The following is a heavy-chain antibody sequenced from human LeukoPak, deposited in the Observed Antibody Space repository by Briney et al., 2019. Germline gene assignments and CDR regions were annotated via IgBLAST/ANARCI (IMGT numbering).Heavy chain of an antibody. V-gene: IGHV4-39*07. D-gene: IGHD1-26*01. J-gene: IGHJ4*02. CDR3: ARGELTTPDY. CDR1: GGSISSSSYY. CDR2: IYYSGST. Sequence: SETLSLTCTVSGGSISSSSYYWGWIRQPPGKGLEWIGSIYYSGSTYYNPSLKSRVTISVDTSKNQFSLKLSSVTAADTAVYYCARGELTTPDYWGQGTLVTVSS.